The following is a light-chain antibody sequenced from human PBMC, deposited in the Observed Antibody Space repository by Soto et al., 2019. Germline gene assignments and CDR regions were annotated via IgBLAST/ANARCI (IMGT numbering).Light chain of an antibody. Sequence: EIVLTQSPGTLSLSPGERATLSCRASQSVHGNYLACLQHKPGQSPSLLSYGASSRATGIPDRFSGSGSGTDFTLTISRLEPEDCAVYDCQPYTSPPWPLGQGTKVDTK. CDR2: GAS. V-gene: IGKV3-20*01. CDR3: QPYTSPPWP. CDR1: QSVHGNY. J-gene: IGKJ1*01.